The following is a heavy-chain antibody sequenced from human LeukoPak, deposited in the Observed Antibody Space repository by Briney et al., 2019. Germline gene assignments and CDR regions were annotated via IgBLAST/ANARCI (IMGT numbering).Heavy chain of an antibody. CDR2: INTDGSST. CDR1: GFTLSSYW. D-gene: IGHD1-26*01. Sequence: GGSLRLSCSASGFTLSSYWMHWVRQAPGKGLVYVSRINTDGSSTNYADSVKGRFTVSRDNAKNTLYLQMNSLRGEDTAVYYCARVIGWDEPFDIWGQGTMVTVSS. V-gene: IGHV3-74*01. J-gene: IGHJ3*02. CDR3: ARVIGWDEPFDI.